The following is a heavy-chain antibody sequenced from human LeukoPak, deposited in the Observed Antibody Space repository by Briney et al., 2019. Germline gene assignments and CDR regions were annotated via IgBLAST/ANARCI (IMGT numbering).Heavy chain of an antibody. CDR3: ARDLYYYGSGSYASYY. Sequence: GASVKVSCKASGYTFTSYGISWVRQAPGQGLEWMGWISAYNGNTNYAQKLQGRVTMTTDTSTSTAYMELRSLRSDDTAVYYCARDLYYYGSGSYASYYWGQGTLVTVSS. J-gene: IGHJ4*02. V-gene: IGHV1-18*01. D-gene: IGHD3-10*01. CDR2: ISAYNGNT. CDR1: GYTFTSYG.